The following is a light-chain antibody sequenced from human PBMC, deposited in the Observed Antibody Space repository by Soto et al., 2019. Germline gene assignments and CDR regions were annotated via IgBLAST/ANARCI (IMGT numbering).Light chain of an antibody. Sequence: EIVLTQSPGTLSLSPGERATLSCRASLNVNSYLAWYQQKPGQAPRLLIYGASGRATGIPDRFGGSGSGTDFTLTISRLEPEDFAVYYCQHYGDSRTFGQGTKVDIK. CDR1: LNVNSY. J-gene: IGKJ1*01. CDR2: GAS. V-gene: IGKV3-20*01. CDR3: QHYGDSRT.